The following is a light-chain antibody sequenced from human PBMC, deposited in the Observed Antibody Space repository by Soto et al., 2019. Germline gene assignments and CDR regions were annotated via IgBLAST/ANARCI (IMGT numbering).Light chain of an antibody. V-gene: IGLV1-44*01. Sequence: QSVLTQPPSASGTPGQRVTIFCSGSSANIGSNTVNWYQHLPGTSPKLLIYRDNQRPSGVPDRFSGSKSGTSASLAISGLQSEDEADYYCAAWDDSLNGGVFCGGTKVTVL. CDR3: AAWDDSLNGGV. CDR2: RDN. J-gene: IGLJ3*02. CDR1: SANIGSNT.